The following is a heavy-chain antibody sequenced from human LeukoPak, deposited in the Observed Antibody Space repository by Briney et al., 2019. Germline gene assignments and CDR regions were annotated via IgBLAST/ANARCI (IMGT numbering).Heavy chain of an antibody. CDR1: GGTFSSYA. Sequence: ASVKVSCKASGGTFSSYAISWLRQAPGQGLEWMGGIIPIFGTANYAQKFQGRVTITTDESTSTAYMELSSLRSEDTAVYYCARAGRDGYSPFDYWGPGTLVTVSS. V-gene: IGHV1-69*05. D-gene: IGHD5-24*01. CDR2: IIPIFGTA. J-gene: IGHJ4*02. CDR3: ARAGRDGYSPFDY.